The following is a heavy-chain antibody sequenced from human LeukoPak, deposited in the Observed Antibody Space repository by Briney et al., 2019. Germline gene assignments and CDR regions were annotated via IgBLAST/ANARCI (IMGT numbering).Heavy chain of an antibody. CDR3: ARMEMETDYYYYYMDV. D-gene: IGHD5-24*01. J-gene: IGHJ6*03. CDR2: INPNSGGT. CDR1: GYTFTGYY. V-gene: IGHV1-2*02. Sequence: ASVKVSCKASGYTFTGYYMHWVRQAPGQGLEWMGWINPNSGGTNYAQKFQGRVTMTRDTSISTAYMELSRLKSDDTAVYCCARMEMETDYYYYYMDVWGRGTTVTVSS.